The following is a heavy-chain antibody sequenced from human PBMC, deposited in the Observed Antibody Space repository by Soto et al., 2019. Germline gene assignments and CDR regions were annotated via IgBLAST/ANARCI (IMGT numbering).Heavy chain of an antibody. Sequence: QVQLVESGGGVVQPGRSLRLSCAASGFTFSSYAMHWVRQAPGKGLEWVAVISYDGSNKYYADSVKGRFTISRDNSKNTLYLQMNSLRAEDTAVYYCAKPPRYTFTWFDPWGQGTLVTVSS. CDR2: ISYDGSNK. V-gene: IGHV3-30-3*02. CDR3: AKPPRYTFTWFDP. J-gene: IGHJ5*02. CDR1: GFTFSSYA. D-gene: IGHD1-20*01.